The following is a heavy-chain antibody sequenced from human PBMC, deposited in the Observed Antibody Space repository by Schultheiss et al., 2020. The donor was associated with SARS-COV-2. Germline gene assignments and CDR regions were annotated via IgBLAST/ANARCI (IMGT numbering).Heavy chain of an antibody. CDR3: AKSRIMATYYYYGMDV. D-gene: IGHD2-8*01. CDR1: GFTFSSYA. J-gene: IGHJ6*02. V-gene: IGHV3-23*01. CDR2: ISGSSGSI. Sequence: GGSLRLSCAASGFTFSSYAMNWVRQAPGKGLEWVSSISGSSGSIYYADSVRGRFTISRDNSKNTLYLQMNSLRADDTALYYCAKSRIMATYYYYGMDVWGQGTTVTVSS.